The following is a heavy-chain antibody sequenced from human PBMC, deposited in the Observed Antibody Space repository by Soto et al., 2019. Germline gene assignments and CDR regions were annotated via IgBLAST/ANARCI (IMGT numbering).Heavy chain of an antibody. V-gene: IGHV3-48*02. CDR1: GFTFSSYT. CDR3: AREDLLVRGVNFDY. J-gene: IGHJ4*02. D-gene: IGHD3-10*01. CDR2: ISGSSGII. Sequence: GGSLRLSCAASGFTFSSYTMNWVRQAPGKGLEWISYISGSSGIIYYADSVKGRFTISRDNAKNSLYLQMNSLRDEDTAVYYCAREDLLVRGVNFDYWGQGTLVTVSS.